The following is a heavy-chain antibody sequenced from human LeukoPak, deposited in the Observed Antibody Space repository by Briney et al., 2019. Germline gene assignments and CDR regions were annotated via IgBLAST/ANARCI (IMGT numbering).Heavy chain of an antibody. CDR1: GYTFTGYY. J-gene: IGHJ4*02. CDR2: INPNSGGT. Sequence: GASVKVSCKASGYTFTGYYMHWVRQARGQGLEWMGWINPNSGGTNYAQKFQGRVTMTRDTSISTAYMELSRLRSDDTAVYYCARGYYYGSGSYPPDYWGQGTLVTVSS. D-gene: IGHD3-10*01. V-gene: IGHV1-2*02. CDR3: ARGYYYGSGSYPPDY.